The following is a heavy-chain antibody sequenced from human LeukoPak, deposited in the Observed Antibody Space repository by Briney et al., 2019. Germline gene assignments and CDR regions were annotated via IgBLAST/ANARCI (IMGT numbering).Heavy chain of an antibody. J-gene: IGHJ5*02. V-gene: IGHV2-5*02. D-gene: IGHD1-14*01. CDR3: AHRDNLGNPGNWFDP. CDR2: IYWDDDK. Sequence: SGPTLVKPTQTLTLTCTFSGFSLTTSGVGVGWIRQPPGKAVEWLAVIYWDDDKRYSPSLKSRLTITKDTSKNQVVLTMTNMDPVDTATYYCAHRDNLGNPGNWFDPWGQGTLVTVSS. CDR1: GFSLTTSGVG.